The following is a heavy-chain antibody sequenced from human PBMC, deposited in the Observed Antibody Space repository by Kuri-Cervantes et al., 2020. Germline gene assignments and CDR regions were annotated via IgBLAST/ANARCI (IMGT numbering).Heavy chain of an antibody. CDR2: ISSNGGST. J-gene: IGHJ5*01. Sequence: GGSLRLSCAASGFTFSSYAMHWVRQAPGKGLEYVSAISSNGGSTYYADSVKGRFTISRDNSKNTLYLQMGSLRAEDTALYYCARHDWFESWGQGTRVTVSS. CDR1: GFTFSSYA. V-gene: IGHV3-64*02. CDR3: ARHDWFES.